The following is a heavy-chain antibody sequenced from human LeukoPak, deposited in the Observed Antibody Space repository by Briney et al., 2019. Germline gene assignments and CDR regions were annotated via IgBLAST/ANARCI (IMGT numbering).Heavy chain of an antibody. CDR3: AKSLVTYSSGWSFDY. CDR1: GFTFSSYA. CDR2: ISGSGGST. D-gene: IGHD6-19*01. V-gene: IGHV3-23*01. J-gene: IGHJ4*02. Sequence: GGTLRLSCAASGFTFSSYAMSWVRQAPGKGLEWVSAISGSGGSTYYADSVKGRFTISRDNSKNTLYLQMNSLRAEDTAVYYCAKSLVTYSSGWSFDYWGQGTLVTVSS.